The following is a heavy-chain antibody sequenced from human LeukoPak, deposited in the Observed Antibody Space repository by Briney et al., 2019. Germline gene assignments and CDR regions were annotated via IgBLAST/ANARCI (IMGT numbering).Heavy chain of an antibody. V-gene: IGHV3-53*01. CDR3: AKTGGPWD. CDR2: IFSDGTT. CDR1: GFTFSSYI. Sequence: GGSLGLSCAASGFTFSSYIMNWVRQAPGKGLQWVSVIFSDGTTYYTDSVKGRFTISRDNSKNTLYLQLNSLRAEDTAVYYCAKTGGPWDWGQGTLVTVSS. J-gene: IGHJ4*02. D-gene: IGHD7-27*01.